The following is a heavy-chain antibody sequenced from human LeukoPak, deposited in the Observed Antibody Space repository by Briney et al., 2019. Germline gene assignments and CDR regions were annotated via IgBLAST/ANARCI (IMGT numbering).Heavy chain of an antibody. J-gene: IGHJ4*02. CDR1: GFTFSGYG. Sequence: GGSLRLSCAASGFTFSGYGMHWVRQAPGKGLEWVAVIWYDGSNKYYADSVKGRVTISRDNSNNTLYLQMNSLRAEDTAVYYCARDTVGFDYWGQGTLVTVSS. CDR2: IWYDGSNK. V-gene: IGHV3-33*01. D-gene: IGHD4-17*01. CDR3: ARDTVGFDY.